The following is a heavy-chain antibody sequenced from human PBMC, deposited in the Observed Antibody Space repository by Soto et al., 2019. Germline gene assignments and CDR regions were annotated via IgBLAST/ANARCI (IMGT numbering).Heavy chain of an antibody. Sequence: VASVKVSCKASGYSFSSYVINWVRQAPGQRLEWMGRINAGNGNTEYSQKLQGRVTITRDTSANTAYVELSSLTSEDAAVYFCARYTSAYNAFDDWGQGTQVTVSS. CDR2: INAGNGNT. J-gene: IGHJ4*02. V-gene: IGHV1-3*01. D-gene: IGHD3-22*01. CDR1: GYSFSSYV. CDR3: ARYTSAYNAFDD.